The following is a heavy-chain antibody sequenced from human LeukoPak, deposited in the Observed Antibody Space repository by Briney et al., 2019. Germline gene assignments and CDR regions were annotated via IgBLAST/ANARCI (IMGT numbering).Heavy chain of an antibody. CDR1: GFTFSSYS. CDR2: ISSSSTSI. J-gene: IGHJ4*02. D-gene: IGHD3-10*01. Sequence: GGSLRLSCAASGFTFSSYSMKWVGQAPGKGLEWVSSISSSSTSIYYADSVKRRFTLSRDNAKNSLYLQMNSLRAEDTAVYYCARASPMVRGAYHYWGQGTLVTVSS. V-gene: IGHV3-21*01. CDR3: ARASPMVRGAYHY.